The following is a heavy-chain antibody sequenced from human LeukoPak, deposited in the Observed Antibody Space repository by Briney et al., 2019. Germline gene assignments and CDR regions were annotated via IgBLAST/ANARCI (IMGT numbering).Heavy chain of an antibody. CDR2: LHHSGST. J-gene: IGHJ4*02. V-gene: IGHV4-59*01. Sequence: PSETLSLTCAVSGDSITNDYWSWLRQPPGKGLEWVGYLHHSGSTNYNPSLKSRVTISVAKAKNQFSLKLSSVTPADTAFYSCTRCHYDYVWGSYSQFDYWGQGSLVTVSS. CDR1: GDSITNDY. D-gene: IGHD3-16*01. CDR3: TRCHYDYVWGSYSQFDY.